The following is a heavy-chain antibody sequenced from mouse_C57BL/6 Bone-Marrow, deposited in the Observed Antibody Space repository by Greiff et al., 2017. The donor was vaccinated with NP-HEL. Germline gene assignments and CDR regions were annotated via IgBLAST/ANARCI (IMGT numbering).Heavy chain of an antibody. CDR2: IYPGDGDT. V-gene: IGHV1-80*01. CDR1: GYAFSSYW. Sequence: VQGVESGAELVKPGASVKISCKASGYAFSSYWMNWVKQRPGKGLEWIGQIYPGDGDTNYNGKFKGKATLTADKSSSTAYMQLSSLTSEDSAVYFCARAPFYYSNYLAWFAYWGQGTLVTVSA. CDR3: ARAPFYYSNYLAWFAY. J-gene: IGHJ3*01. D-gene: IGHD2-5*01.